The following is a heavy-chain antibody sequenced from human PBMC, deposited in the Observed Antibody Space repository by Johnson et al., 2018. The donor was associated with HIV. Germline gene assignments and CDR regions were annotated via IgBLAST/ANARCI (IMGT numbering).Heavy chain of an antibody. V-gene: IGHV3-66*01. CDR2: IYSGGST. J-gene: IGHJ3*02. CDR1: GFTVSSNY. CDR3: ARRAHDAFDI. Sequence: VQLVESGGGLVQPGGSLRLSCAASGFTVSSNYMSWVRKAPGKGLEWVSVIYSGGSTYYADSVKGRFTISRDNSKNTLFLQMGSLRAEDMAVYYCARRAHDAFDIWDQGTMVTVSS.